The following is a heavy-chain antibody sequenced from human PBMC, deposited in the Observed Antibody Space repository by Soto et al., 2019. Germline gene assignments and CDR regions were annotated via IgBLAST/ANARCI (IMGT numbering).Heavy chain of an antibody. D-gene: IGHD6-13*01. Sequence: QVQLVQSGAEVKKPGASVKVSCKVSGYTLTELSMHWVRQAPGKGLEWMGGFDPEDGETIYAQKFQGRVTMTEDTSTDTAYMELSSLRSEDTAVYYCAPSPPIAIASDEEVAEYFPHWGQGTLVTVSS. CDR2: FDPEDGET. V-gene: IGHV1-24*01. CDR1: GYTLTELS. CDR3: APSPPIAIASDEEVAEYFPH. J-gene: IGHJ1*01.